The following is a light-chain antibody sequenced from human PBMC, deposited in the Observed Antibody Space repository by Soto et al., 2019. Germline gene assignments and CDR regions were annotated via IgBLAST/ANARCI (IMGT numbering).Light chain of an antibody. Sequence: IGLTQSPGTLSLSPGERATLSCRASQTFSNSFLSWFQRIPGQAPRLLIYGASMRATGIPDRFSGSGSGTDFTLTISRLEPEDFAVYYCQQCGSSSTFGQGTRLAI. V-gene: IGKV3-20*01. J-gene: IGKJ5*01. CDR1: QTFSNSF. CDR3: QQCGSSST. CDR2: GAS.